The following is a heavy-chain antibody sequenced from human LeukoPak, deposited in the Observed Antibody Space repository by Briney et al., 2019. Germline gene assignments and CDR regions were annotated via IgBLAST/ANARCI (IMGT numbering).Heavy chain of an antibody. J-gene: IGHJ6*02. Sequence: GGSLRLSCVASGFTFSDYYMSWIRQTPGKGLEWVSFISSSSGTIYYADSVKGRFTISRDNAKNSLYLQMNSLRAEDTAVYYCARGQRITMVRGAQIYYYYGMDVWGQGTTVTVSS. CDR1: GFTFSDYY. CDR2: ISSSSGTI. CDR3: ARGQRITMVRGAQIYYYYGMDV. D-gene: IGHD3-10*01. V-gene: IGHV3-11*01.